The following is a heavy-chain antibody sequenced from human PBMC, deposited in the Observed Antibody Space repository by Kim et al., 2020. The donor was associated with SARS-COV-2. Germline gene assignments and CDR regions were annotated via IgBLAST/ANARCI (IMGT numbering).Heavy chain of an antibody. V-gene: IGHV6-1*01. CDR2: N. CDR3: ARGGAVVDFDY. Sequence: NDYAVSVQSRITTNPDPSKNQFSLQLNSVTPEDTAVYYCARGGAVVDFDYWGQGTLVTVSS. J-gene: IGHJ4*02. D-gene: IGHD6-19*01.